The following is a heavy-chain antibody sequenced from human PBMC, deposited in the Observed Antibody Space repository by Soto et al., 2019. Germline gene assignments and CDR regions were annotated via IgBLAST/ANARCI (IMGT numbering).Heavy chain of an antibody. CDR3: AKDWENGYYYMDV. CDR1: GFTFSSYG. V-gene: IGHV3-30*18. Sequence: PGGSLRLSCAASGFTFSSYGMHWVRQAPGKGLEWVAVISYDGSNKYYADSVKGRFTISRDNSKNTLYLQMNSLRAEDTAVYYCAKDWENGYYYMDVWGKGTTVTVSS. J-gene: IGHJ6*03. CDR2: ISYDGSNK. D-gene: IGHD1-26*01.